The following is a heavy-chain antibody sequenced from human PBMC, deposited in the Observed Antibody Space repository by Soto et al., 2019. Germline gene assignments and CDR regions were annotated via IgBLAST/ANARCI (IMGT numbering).Heavy chain of an antibody. CDR3: ARACSSTSCYDVFDY. CDR2: IYASGST. Sequence: ETLSLTCTVSGGSISSSYWSWIRQPAGKGLEWIGRIYASGSTNYNPSLKSRVTMSVDTSKNQFSLKLRSVTAADTAVYYCARACSSTSCYDVFDYWGQGTLVTVSS. D-gene: IGHD2-2*01. CDR1: GGSISSSY. V-gene: IGHV4-4*07. J-gene: IGHJ4*02.